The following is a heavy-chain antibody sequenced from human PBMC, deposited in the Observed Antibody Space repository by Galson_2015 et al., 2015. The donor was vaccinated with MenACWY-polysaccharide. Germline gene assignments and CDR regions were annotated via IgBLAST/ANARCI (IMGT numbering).Heavy chain of an antibody. Sequence: SLRLSCAASGFTFGDYAMSWFRQAPGKGLEWVGFIRSKAYGGTTEYAASVKGRFIISRDDSKSIAYLQMNSLKTEDTAVYYCTRHAHYDILTGYSMYFDYWGQGTLVTGSS. CDR1: GFTFGDYA. J-gene: IGHJ4*02. D-gene: IGHD3-9*01. CDR3: TRHAHYDILTGYSMYFDY. CDR2: IRSKAYGGTT. V-gene: IGHV3-49*03.